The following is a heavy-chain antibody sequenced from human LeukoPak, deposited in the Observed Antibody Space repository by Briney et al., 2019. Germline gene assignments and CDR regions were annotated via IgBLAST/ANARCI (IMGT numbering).Heavy chain of an antibody. CDR2: ISYSGTT. V-gene: IGHV4-59*02. J-gene: IGHJ1*01. D-gene: IGHD1-26*01. CDR1: GGSESRYF. CDR3: ARDPLPQTYYESF. Sequence: PSETLSLTCPVSGGSESRYFWGSVRQPPGKRLEWIGLISYSGTTIYNPSLKSRVTISADTSKNQFSLKVSSVTAADTAVYFYARDPLPQTYYESFWVEGILVTVSS.